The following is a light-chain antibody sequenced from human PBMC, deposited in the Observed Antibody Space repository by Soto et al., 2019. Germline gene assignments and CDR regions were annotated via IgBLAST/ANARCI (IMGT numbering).Light chain of an antibody. V-gene: IGKV3-15*01. CDR2: GAS. CDR3: QQYKNWPRT. J-gene: IGKJ1*01. CDR1: QSVSTN. Sequence: ETVMTQSPATLSVSPGESATVSCRASQSVSTNLAWYQQKPGQAPRLLIYGASTRATGMPGRFSGSGSGTEFTLTISSLQSEDSAVYYCQQYKNWPRTFGQGTKVEIK.